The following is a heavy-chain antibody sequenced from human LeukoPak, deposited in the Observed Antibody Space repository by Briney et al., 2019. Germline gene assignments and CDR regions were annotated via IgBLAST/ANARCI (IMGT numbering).Heavy chain of an antibody. D-gene: IGHD7-27*01. CDR2: ISAYNGNT. CDR1: GYTFTSYG. CDR3: ARAGEDLTGYGMDV. V-gene: IGHV1-18*04. J-gene: IGHJ6*02. Sequence: GASVKVSCKASGYTFTSYGISWVRQAPGQGLEWMGWISAYNGNTNYAQNLQDRVFMNTDTSTSTAYMELSSLRSEDTAVYYCARAGEDLTGYGMDVWGQGTTVTVSS.